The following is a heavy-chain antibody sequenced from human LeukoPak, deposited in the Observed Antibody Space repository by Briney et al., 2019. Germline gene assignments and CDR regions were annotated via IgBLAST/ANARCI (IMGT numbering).Heavy chain of an antibody. J-gene: IGHJ5*02. CDR2: MNPNSGKT. V-gene: IGHV1-8*02. CDR1: GYTFTTYD. Sequence: ASVKVSFKASGYTFTTYDINWVRQATGQGLEWMGWMNPNSGKTDYAQKFQGRVTMTRNTSISTAYMELSSLTSEDTAVYYCGRGISRRVNWFDPWGQGTLVTVSS. CDR3: GRGISRRVNWFDP. D-gene: IGHD2/OR15-2a*01.